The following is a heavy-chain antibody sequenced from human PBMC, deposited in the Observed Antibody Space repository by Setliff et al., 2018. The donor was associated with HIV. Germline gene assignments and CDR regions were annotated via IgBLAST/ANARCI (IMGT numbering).Heavy chain of an antibody. D-gene: IGHD3-22*01. CDR1: GVSIRTHY. V-gene: IGHV4-59*11. CDR2: TYYGGSTDYN. Sequence: SETLSLTCTVSGVSIRTHYWSWVRQVPGKGPEWIGDTYYGGSTDYNKYNPSLKGRVTISVDIYRKQLSLNLRSVTAADTAVYYCARDFRYDTSGSLTGYGLDVWGQGTTVTVSS. CDR3: ARDFRYDTSGSLTGYGLDV. J-gene: IGHJ6*02.